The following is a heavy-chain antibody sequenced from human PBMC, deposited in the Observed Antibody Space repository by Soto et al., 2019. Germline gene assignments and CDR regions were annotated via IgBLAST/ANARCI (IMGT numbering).Heavy chain of an antibody. J-gene: IGHJ3*02. Sequence: EVQLLESGGGLVQPGGSLRLSCAASGFTFSSYAMSWVRQAPGKGLEWVSAISGSGGSTYYADSVKGRFTISRDNSKNTLYLQMNSLRAEDTAVYYCVKDWPSGGSRLGTFDIWGQGTMVTVSS. CDR2: ISGSGGST. CDR1: GFTFSSYA. CDR3: VKDWPSGGSRLGTFDI. D-gene: IGHD2-15*01. V-gene: IGHV3-23*01.